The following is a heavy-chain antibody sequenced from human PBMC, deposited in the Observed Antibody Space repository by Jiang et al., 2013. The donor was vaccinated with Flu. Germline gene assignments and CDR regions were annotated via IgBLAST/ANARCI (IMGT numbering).Heavy chain of an antibody. D-gene: IGHD4-17*01. Sequence: GAEVKKPGASVKVSCKVSGYTLAALFMHWVRQTHGKGLEWMGGFDPEDGETIYAQNFQGRVTMTEDTATDTAYMELSSLRSEDTAVYFCATPSAHGNYGPYYYGMVVWGQGTTVTVSS. V-gene: IGHV1-24*01. CDR3: ATPSAHGNYGPYYYGMVV. CDR1: GYTLAALF. CDR2: FDPEDGET. J-gene: IGHJ6*02.